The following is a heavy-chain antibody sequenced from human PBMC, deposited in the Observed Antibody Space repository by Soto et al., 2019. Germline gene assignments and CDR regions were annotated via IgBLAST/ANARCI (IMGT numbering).Heavy chain of an antibody. D-gene: IGHD2-2*01. V-gene: IGHV3-23*01. CDR2: ISGSGGST. J-gene: IGHJ6*03. Sequence: GGSLRLSCAASGLTFSSYAMSGVRQAPGKGLEWVSAISGSGGSTYYADSVKGRFTISRDNSKDTLYLQMNSLRAEDTAVYYCAKDGLSSRAYYYYMDVWGKGTTVTVSS. CDR3: AKDGLSSRAYYYYMDV. CDR1: GLTFSSYA.